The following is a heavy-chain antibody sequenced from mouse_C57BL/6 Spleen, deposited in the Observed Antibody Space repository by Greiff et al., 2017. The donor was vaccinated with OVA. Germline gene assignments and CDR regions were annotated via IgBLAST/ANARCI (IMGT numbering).Heavy chain of an antibody. V-gene: IGHV1-7*01. D-gene: IGHD1-1*01. CDR2: INPSSGYT. Sequence: QVQLQQSGAELAKPGASVKLSCKASGYTFTSYWMHWVKQRPGQGLEWIGYINPSSGYTKYNQKFKDKATLPADKSSSTAYMQLSSLTYEDSAVYYCAKDPSGYGSSYKYYAMDYWGQGTSVTVSS. CDR1: GYTFTSYW. CDR3: AKDPSGYGSSYKYYAMDY. J-gene: IGHJ4*01.